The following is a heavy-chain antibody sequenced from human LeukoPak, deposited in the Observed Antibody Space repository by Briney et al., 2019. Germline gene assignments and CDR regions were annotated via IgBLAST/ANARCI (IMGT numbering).Heavy chain of an antibody. CDR1: GYTFTGYY. J-gene: IGHJ4*02. D-gene: IGHD2-15*01. Sequence: RASVKVSCKASGYTFTGYYIHWVRQAPGQGLEWMGWINPNTGDTRYGQKFQGRVTLTRDTSIRTTYMELSSLRSDDTAVYYCARDERFCNGDNHYPDLGYWGQGTLVTVSS. CDR2: INPNTGDT. CDR3: ARDERFCNGDNHYPDLGY. V-gene: IGHV1-2*02.